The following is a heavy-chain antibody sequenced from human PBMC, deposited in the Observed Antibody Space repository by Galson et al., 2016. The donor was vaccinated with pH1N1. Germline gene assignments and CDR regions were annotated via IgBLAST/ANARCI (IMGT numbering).Heavy chain of an antibody. J-gene: IGHJ3*01. CDR2: ISGSDTTI. D-gene: IGHD2-15*01. CDR3: ARDHFGRAFDV. V-gene: IGHV3-11*01. CDR1: GFPFSHYY. Sequence: SLRLSCAASGFPFSHYYMGWIRQAPGKGLEWISYISGSDTTIYYADSVRGRFTIARDNALNSLYLHMNSLRAEDTTVYYCARDHFGRAFDVWCQGIMVTVSP.